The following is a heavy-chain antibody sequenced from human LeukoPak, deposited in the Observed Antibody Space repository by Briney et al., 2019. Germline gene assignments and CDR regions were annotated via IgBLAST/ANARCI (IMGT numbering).Heavy chain of an antibody. CDR2: IYPGDSDT. D-gene: IGHD1-26*01. Sequence: GESLKISCKRAGSNFISYWIVWVRQLPGKALEWMGNIYPGDSDTTYSPSFQGQVTISADKSISTAYLQWSSLKASDTAMYYCARGVGSGTYLLDSWGQGTLVTVSS. CDR1: GSNFISYW. J-gene: IGHJ4*02. V-gene: IGHV5-51*01. CDR3: ARGVGSGTYLLDS.